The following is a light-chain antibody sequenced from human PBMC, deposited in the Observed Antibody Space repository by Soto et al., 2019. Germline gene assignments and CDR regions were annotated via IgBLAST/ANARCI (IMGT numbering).Light chain of an antibody. CDR2: GAS. V-gene: IGKV3-20*01. Sequence: TLSPDTFSLSPGEITILSCRASQTINNNYLAWYQQKPGQAPRLLIYGASRRATGIPDRFSGSASGTDFTLTISRLEPEDFAAYFCQQYSDLPMTFGQGTRLEI. J-gene: IGKJ5*01. CDR3: QQYSDLPMT. CDR1: QTINNNY.